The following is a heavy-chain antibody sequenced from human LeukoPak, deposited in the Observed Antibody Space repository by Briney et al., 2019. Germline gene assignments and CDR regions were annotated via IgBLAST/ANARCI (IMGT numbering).Heavy chain of an antibody. CDR3: AKGDRGSSGYYLFGY. V-gene: IGHV3-23*01. CDR2: ISGSAIST. J-gene: IGHJ4*02. CDR1: GFTFSSYA. D-gene: IGHD3-22*01. Sequence: GGSLRLSCAASGFTFSSYAMSWVRQAPGKGLEWVSAISGSAISTSYADSVKGRFTISRDNSKNTLYLQMNSLRAEDTAVYYCAKGDRGSSGYYLFGYWGQGTLVTVSS.